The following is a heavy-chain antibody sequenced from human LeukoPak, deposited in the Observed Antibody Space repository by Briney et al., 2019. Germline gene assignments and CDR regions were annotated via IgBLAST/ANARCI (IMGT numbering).Heavy chain of an antibody. CDR2: IYPGDSDT. Sequence: GESLKISCKGSGYSFTSYWIGWVRQMPGKGLEWMGIIYPGDSDTRYSPSFQGQVTISADKSISTAYLQRSSLKASDTAMYYCARGTYDFWSGYPPGGVDAFDIWGQGTMVTVSS. J-gene: IGHJ3*02. V-gene: IGHV5-51*01. D-gene: IGHD3-3*01. CDR1: GYSFTSYW. CDR3: ARGTYDFWSGYPPGGVDAFDI.